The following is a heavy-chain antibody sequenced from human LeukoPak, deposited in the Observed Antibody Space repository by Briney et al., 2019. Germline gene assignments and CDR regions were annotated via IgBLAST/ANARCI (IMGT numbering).Heavy chain of an antibody. CDR3: ARAGSYYDSRAIDY. J-gene: IGHJ4*02. D-gene: IGHD3-22*01. CDR2: IYTSGDT. Sequence: SETLSLTCTVSGASISSGSYYWTWIRQPAGKGLEWIGRIYTSGDTNYNPSLKSRVTISLDTSKNQFSLKLSSVTAADTAVYRCARAGSYYDSRAIDYWGQGTLVIVSS. V-gene: IGHV4-61*02. CDR1: GASISSGSYY.